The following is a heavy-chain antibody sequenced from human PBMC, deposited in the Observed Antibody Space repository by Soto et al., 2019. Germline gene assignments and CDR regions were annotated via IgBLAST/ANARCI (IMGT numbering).Heavy chain of an antibody. CDR2: INPNSGGT. CDR1: GYTFTGYY. J-gene: IGHJ4*02. V-gene: IGHV1-2*04. Sequence: ASVKVSCKASGYTFTGYYMHWVRQAPGQGLEWMGWINPNSGGTNYAQKFQGWVTMTRDTSISTAYMELSRLRSDDTAVYYCARDGSKYYDFWSGYPYYFDYWGQGTLVTVSS. D-gene: IGHD3-3*01. CDR3: ARDGSKYYDFWSGYPYYFDY.